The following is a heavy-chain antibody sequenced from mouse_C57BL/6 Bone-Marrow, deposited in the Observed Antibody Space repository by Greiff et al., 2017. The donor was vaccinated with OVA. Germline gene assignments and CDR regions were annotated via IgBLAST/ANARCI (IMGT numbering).Heavy chain of an antibody. J-gene: IGHJ2*01. V-gene: IGHV5-4*03. CDR2: ISDGGSYT. Sequence: EVMLVESGGGLVKPGGSLKLSCAASGFTFSSYAMSWVRQTPEKRLEGVATISDGGSYTYYPDNVKGRFTISRDNAKNNLYLQMSHLKSEDTAMYYCARVIYYGPYYFDYWGQGTTLTVSS. D-gene: IGHD2-1*01. CDR3: ARVIYYGPYYFDY. CDR1: GFTFSSYA.